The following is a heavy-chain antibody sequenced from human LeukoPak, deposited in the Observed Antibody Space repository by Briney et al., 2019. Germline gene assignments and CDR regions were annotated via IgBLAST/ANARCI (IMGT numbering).Heavy chain of an antibody. J-gene: IGHJ4*02. V-gene: IGHV3-23*01. Sequence: AGGSLRLSCAASGFTFSSYAMSWVRQAPGKGLEWVSAISGSGGSTYYADSVKGRFTISRDNSKNTLYLQMNSLRAEDTAVYYCAKNGARLWFGESLYFDYWGQGTLVTVSS. D-gene: IGHD3-10*01. CDR1: GFTFSSYA. CDR3: AKNGARLWFGESLYFDY. CDR2: ISGSGGST.